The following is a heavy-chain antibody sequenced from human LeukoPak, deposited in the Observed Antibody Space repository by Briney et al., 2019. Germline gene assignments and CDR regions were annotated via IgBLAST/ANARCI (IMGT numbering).Heavy chain of an antibody. CDR3: ARGVRIEGSGSYEGPFFDY. CDR1: GYTFTSYY. V-gene: IGHV1-46*01. D-gene: IGHD3-10*01. Sequence: ASVKVSFKASGYTFTSYYMHWVRQAPGQGLEWMGIINPSGGSASYAQKFQGRVTMIRDTSTSTVYMELSSLRSEDTAVYYCARGVRIEGSGSYEGPFFDYWGQGTLVTVSS. J-gene: IGHJ4*02. CDR2: INPSGGSA.